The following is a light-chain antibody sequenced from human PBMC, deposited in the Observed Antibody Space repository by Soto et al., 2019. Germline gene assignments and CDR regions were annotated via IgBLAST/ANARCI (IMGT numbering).Light chain of an antibody. CDR3: QQYNDWPFT. Sequence: EIVMTQSPATLSVSPGERATLSCRASQSVSSNLAWFQQKPGQAPRLLIYGASTWATGIPARFRGSGSETEFTLTISSLQSEDFAIYYCQQYNDWPFTFGPGTRVDIK. CDR2: GAS. CDR1: QSVSSN. V-gene: IGKV3-15*01. J-gene: IGKJ3*01.